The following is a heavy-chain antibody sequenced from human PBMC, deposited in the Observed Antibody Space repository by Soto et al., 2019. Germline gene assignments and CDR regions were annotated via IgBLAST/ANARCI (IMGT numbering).Heavy chain of an antibody. CDR1: GGTFSSYA. D-gene: IGHD2-2*01. CDR3: ARHDCISTSCYYYYYYSMDV. Sequence: QVQLVQSGAEVKKPGSSVKVSCKTSGGTFSSYAISWVRQAPGQGLEWMGGTIPIFDTANYAQKFQGRVTITSDEYTSTPYMELSSLTSEDTAVYYCARHDCISTSCYYYYYYSMDVWGQGTTVTVSS. CDR2: TIPIFDTA. J-gene: IGHJ6*02. V-gene: IGHV1-69*05.